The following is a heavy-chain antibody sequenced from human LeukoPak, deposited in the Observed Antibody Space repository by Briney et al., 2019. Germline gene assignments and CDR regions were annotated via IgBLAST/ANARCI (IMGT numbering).Heavy chain of an antibody. CDR3: AKDLREDMAPNNWFDP. D-gene: IGHD5-24*01. J-gene: IGHJ5*02. V-gene: IGHV3-23*01. Sequence: GGSLRLSCAASGFTFSSYAMSWVRQAPGKGLEWVSAISGSGGSTYYADSVKGRFTISKDNSKNTLYLQMNRLRAEDTAVYSCAKDLREDMAPNNWFDPWGQGTLVTVSS. CDR2: ISGSGGST. CDR1: GFTFSSYA.